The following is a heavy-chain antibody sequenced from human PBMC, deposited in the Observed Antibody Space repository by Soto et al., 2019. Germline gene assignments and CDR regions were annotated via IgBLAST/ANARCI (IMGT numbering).Heavy chain of an antibody. D-gene: IGHD3-10*01. V-gene: IGHV1-2*04. J-gene: IGHJ6*02. CDR1: GYTFTGYY. CDR3: ARGILVVTMVRGENYGMDV. Sequence: QVQLVQSGAEVKKPGASVKVSCKASGYTFTGYYMHWVRQAPGQGLEWMGWINPNSGGTNYAQKFQGWVTMTRDTYISTAYMELSRLRSDDTAVYYCARGILVVTMVRGENYGMDVWGQGTTVTVSS. CDR2: INPNSGGT.